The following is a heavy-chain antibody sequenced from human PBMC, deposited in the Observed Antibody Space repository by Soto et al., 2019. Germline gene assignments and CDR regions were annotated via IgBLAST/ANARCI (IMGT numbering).Heavy chain of an antibody. Sequence: SETLSLTCTVSGGSISSSSYYWGWIRQPPGKGLEWIGSIYYSGSTYYNPSLKSRVTISVDTSKNQFSLKLSSVTAADTAVYYCASHAVGRRPGIAVHLAYWGQGTLVTVS. CDR2: IYYSGST. D-gene: IGHD6-19*01. CDR3: ASHAVGRRPGIAVHLAY. CDR1: GGSISSSSYY. J-gene: IGHJ4*02. V-gene: IGHV4-39*01.